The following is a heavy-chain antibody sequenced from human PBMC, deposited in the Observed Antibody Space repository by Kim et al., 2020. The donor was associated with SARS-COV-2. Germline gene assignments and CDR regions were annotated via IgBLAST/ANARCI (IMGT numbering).Heavy chain of an antibody. CDR1: GDSISSYY. V-gene: IGHV4-59*13. CDR2: VYYSWST. D-gene: IGHD6-19*01. CDR3: ALGNVCKDKQWHNWFDP. J-gene: IGHJ5*02. Sequence: SETLSLTCTISGDSISSYYWSWIRQAPGKGLEWIGYVYYSWSTSYNPSLKSRVTISVYMSKNQFSLKMSSVTAADTALSYCALGNVCKDKQWHNWFDPWG.